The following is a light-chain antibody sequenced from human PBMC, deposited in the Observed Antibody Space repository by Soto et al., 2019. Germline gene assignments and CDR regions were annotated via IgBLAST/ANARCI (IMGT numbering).Light chain of an antibody. J-gene: IGKJ1*01. Sequence: IRLTQCAPAVSASEGERVTITCRASQGVXDGFAWYEQKPGKAPKILNXSDSTLGSRVPSRFRGTGSGREFTLTISSLQPEDSAIYYCRQYNSHWSWTFGHGTKVDIK. CDR1: QGVXDG. CDR3: RQYNSHWSWT. V-gene: IGKV1-5*01. CDR2: SDS.